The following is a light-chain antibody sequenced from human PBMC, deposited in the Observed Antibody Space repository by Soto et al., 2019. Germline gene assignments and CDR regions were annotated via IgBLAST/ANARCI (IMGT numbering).Light chain of an antibody. Sequence: EIVLTQSPGTLSLSPGERATLSCRASQSVSSSYLAWYQQKPGQAPRLLIYGASSRATGIPDRFSGSGSGTDFPRTISRLEPEDFAVYYCQQYGSSPYTVGQGTKLEIK. CDR3: QQYGSSPYT. V-gene: IGKV3-20*01. CDR2: GAS. CDR1: QSVSSSY. J-gene: IGKJ2*01.